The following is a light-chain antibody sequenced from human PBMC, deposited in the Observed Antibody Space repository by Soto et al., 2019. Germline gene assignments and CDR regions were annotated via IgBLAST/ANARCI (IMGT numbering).Light chain of an antibody. Sequence: QSALTQPASVSGSPGQSITISCTGTSSDVGGYNYVSWYQQHPGKAPKLMIYDVSNRPSRVSNRFSGSNSGNTASLTISGLQAEDEADYYCSSYTSSSTSVFGTGTKLTVL. V-gene: IGLV2-14*01. J-gene: IGLJ1*01. CDR3: SSYTSSSTSV. CDR2: DVS. CDR1: SSDVGGYNY.